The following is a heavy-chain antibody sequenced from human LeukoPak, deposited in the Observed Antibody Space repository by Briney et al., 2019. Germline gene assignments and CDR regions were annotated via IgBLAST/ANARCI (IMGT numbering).Heavy chain of an antibody. CDR1: GFTFSSYG. Sequence: PGGSLRLSCAASGFTFSSYGMHWVRQAPGKGLEWVAVISNDGRDKKSADSVKGRLTISRDNSKNTLYLQMNSLRAEDTAVYYCAKDLKMAAADYYFDYWGQGTLVTVSS. J-gene: IGHJ4*02. CDR2: ISNDGRDK. CDR3: AKDLKMAAADYYFDY. D-gene: IGHD6-13*01. V-gene: IGHV3-30*18.